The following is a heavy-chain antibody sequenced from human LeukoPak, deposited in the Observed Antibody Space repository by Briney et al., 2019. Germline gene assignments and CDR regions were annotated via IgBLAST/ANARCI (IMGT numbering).Heavy chain of an antibody. D-gene: IGHD4-23*01. CDR3: AREGTTVVPFDY. V-gene: IGHV4-39*07. J-gene: IGHJ4*02. Sequence: SETLFLTCTVSGGSINSNSFYWGWIRQPPGKGLEYIGSIFYSGSTYYNPSLKSRVTISVDTSKNQFSLKLSSVTAADTAVYYCAREGTTVVPFDYWGQGTLVTVSS. CDR1: GGSINSNSFY. CDR2: IFYSGST.